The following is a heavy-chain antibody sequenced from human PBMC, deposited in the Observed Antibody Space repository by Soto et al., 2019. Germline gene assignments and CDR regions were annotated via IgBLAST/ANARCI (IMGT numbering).Heavy chain of an antibody. CDR1: GYSISGGYY. Sequence: PSETLSLTCAVSGYSISGGYYRGWIRQPPGKGLEWIGSIYHSGSTYYNPSLKSRVTISVDTSKNQFSLKLSSVTAADTAVYYCARVGGYCSGGSCYPYYFDYWGQGTLVTVSS. CDR2: IYHSGST. J-gene: IGHJ4*02. D-gene: IGHD2-15*01. CDR3: ARVGGYCSGGSCYPYYFDY. V-gene: IGHV4-38-2*01.